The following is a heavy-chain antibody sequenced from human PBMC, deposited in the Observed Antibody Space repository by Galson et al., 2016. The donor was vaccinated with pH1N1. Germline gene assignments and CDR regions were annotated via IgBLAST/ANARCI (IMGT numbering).Heavy chain of an antibody. Sequence: SEPLSLTCTVSGGSLNTYYWTWIRQSPGKGLEWIGYTYYNGDTRYNPSLSSRVTISVDTSKNQFALKLLSVTAADTAVYYCAKGGWSMDVWGQGTTVTVSS. V-gene: IGHV4-59*01. D-gene: IGHD6-19*01. CDR1: GGSLNTYY. CDR3: AKGGWSMDV. CDR2: TYYNGDT. J-gene: IGHJ6*02.